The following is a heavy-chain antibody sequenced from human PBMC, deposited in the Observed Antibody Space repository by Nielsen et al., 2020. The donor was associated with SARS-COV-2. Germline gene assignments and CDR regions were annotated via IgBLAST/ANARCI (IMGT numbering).Heavy chain of an antibody. CDR3: AKARRGGSYFEDYFDY. CDR2: ISYDGSNK. V-gene: IGHV3-30*18. Sequence: WIRQPPGKGLEWVAVISYDGSNKYYADSVKGRFTISRDNSKNTLYLQMNSLRAEDTAVYYCAKARRGGSYFEDYFDYWGQGTLVTVSS. J-gene: IGHJ4*02. D-gene: IGHD1-26*01.